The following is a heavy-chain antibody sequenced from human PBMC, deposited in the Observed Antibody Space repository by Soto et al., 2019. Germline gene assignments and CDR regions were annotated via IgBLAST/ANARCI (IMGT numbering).Heavy chain of an antibody. CDR3: ARIAGGYYYFYYLDV. D-gene: IGHD3-22*01. V-gene: IGHV4-39*01. Sequence: QLQLHESGPGLVKPSETLSLNCTVSGGSISSSSYYWGWIRQPPGKGLEWIGRIYYSGSTYYNPSLKRGVTISVDTSKNQFSLKLSSVTATETAVYYCARIAGGYYYFYYLDVWGKGTTVSVSS. J-gene: IGHJ6*03. CDR1: GGSISSSSYY. CDR2: IYYSGST.